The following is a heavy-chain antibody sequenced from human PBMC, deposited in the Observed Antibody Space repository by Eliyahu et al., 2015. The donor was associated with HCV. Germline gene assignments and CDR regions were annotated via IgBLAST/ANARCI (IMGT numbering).Heavy chain of an antibody. CDR3: AAEAVAYFDY. V-gene: IGHV4-39*01. CDR1: GVSXXXSXSY. Sequence: QLQLQESGPGLVKPSEPLSLXCTXSGVSXXXSXSYXGXIRQPPGKGLGWIGSIYYSGSTXYNPSLKSRVTISVGTSKNQFSLKLSSVTAADTAVYYCAAEAVAYFDYWGQGTLVTVSS. CDR2: IYYSGST. D-gene: IGHD6-19*01. J-gene: IGHJ4*02.